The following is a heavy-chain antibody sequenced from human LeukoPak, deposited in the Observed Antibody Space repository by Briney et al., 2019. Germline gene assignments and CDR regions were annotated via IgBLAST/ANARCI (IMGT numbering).Heavy chain of an antibody. CDR2: IYSGGST. J-gene: IGHJ5*02. V-gene: IGHV3-53*01. D-gene: IGHD2-2*02. Sequence: GGSLRLSYAASGFTVSSNYMSWVRQAPGKGLEWVSVIYSGGSTYHADSVKGRFTISRDNSKNTLYLQMNSLRAEDTAVYYCARDRGCSSTSCYTLGWFDPWGQGTLVTVSS. CDR1: GFTVSSNY. CDR3: ARDRGCSSTSCYTLGWFDP.